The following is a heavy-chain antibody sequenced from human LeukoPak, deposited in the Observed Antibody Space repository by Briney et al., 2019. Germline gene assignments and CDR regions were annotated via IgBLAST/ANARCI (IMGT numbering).Heavy chain of an antibody. V-gene: IGHV4-4*09. D-gene: IGHD1-26*01. Sequence: SETLSLTCTVSGGSISGYYLGWIRQSPGKGLKWIGYIYTSGTTSYNPSLKSRVTISVDTSKHHFSLKLSSVTAADTAVYNCARRVHSGSYSYYYTDVWGNGTTVTVSS. CDR3: ARRVHSGSYSYYYTDV. CDR2: IYTSGTT. CDR1: GGSISGYY. J-gene: IGHJ6*03.